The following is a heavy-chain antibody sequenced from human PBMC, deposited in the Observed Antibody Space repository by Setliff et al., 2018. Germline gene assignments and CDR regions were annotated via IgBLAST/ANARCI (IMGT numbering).Heavy chain of an antibody. Sequence: GGSLRLSCAASGFTFSTYAMTWVRQAPGKGLEWVSAISGGGGNTFYADSVQGRFTISRDNSKNTLYLQMNNLRAEDTAVYYCAKDLASGDYVYYFDYWGQGTLVTV. CDR1: GFTFSTYA. J-gene: IGHJ4*02. V-gene: IGHV3-23*01. D-gene: IGHD4-17*01. CDR3: AKDLASGDYVYYFDY. CDR2: ISGGGGNT.